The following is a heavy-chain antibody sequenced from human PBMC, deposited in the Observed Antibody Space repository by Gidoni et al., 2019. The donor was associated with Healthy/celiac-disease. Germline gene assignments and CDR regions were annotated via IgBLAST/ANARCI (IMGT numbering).Heavy chain of an antibody. CDR1: GGSISSFY. CDR3: ATFSGDAFDI. J-gene: IGHJ3*02. Sequence: QVQLQESGPGLVKPSETLSLTCTVSGGSISSFYWSWIRQPPGKGLEWFGYIFYSGNTNYNPSLKSRVTISVDRSKNQFSLKLSSVTAADTAVYYCATFSGDAFDIWGQGTMVTVSS. V-gene: IGHV4-59*01. CDR2: IFYSGNT.